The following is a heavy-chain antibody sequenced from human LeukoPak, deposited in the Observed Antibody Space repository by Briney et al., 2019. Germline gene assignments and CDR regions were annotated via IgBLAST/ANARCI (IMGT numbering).Heavy chain of an antibody. J-gene: IGHJ4*02. CDR3: VGNFDY. CDR2: IRYDGSETYDENYR. V-gene: IGHV3-30*02. CDR1: GFTFTKYG. Sequence: PGGSLRLSCAASGFTFTKYGMHWIRQAPGKGLEWVAFIRYDGSETYDENYRYYIDSVKGRFTISRDNSKNMLYLQMNSLRGEDTAVYYCVGNFDYWGQGTLVTVSS. D-gene: IGHD1-26*01.